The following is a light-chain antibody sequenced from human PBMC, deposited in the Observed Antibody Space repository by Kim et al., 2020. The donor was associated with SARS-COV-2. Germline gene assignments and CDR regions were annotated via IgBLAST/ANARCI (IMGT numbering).Light chain of an antibody. V-gene: IGKV2-30*01. Sequence: DVVMTQSPLSLPVTLGQPASISCSSSQSLLYRDGNTHLTWFHQRPGQSPRRLIYRVSIRDSGVPDRFSGSGSGTDFTLKISRVEAEDVGVYYCMQGTHWPRTFGQGTKLEIK. CDR1: QSLLYRDGNTH. CDR3: MQGTHWPRT. J-gene: IGKJ2*01. CDR2: RVS.